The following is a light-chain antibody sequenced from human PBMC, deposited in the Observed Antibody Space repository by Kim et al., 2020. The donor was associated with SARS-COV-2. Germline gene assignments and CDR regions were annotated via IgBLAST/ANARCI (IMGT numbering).Light chain of an antibody. CDR1: SSDDGGTNT. CDR2: RVN. CDR3: TAWKDSLNVVV. Sequence: SMTLIFSSASSDDGGTNTVTWYQQLPGKAPKLVIYRVNKRPSGVPDRFSGSKSGTTASLTISGLQSEDEADYYCTAWKDSLNVVVFGGGTQLTV. J-gene: IGLJ2*01. V-gene: IGLV2-8*01.